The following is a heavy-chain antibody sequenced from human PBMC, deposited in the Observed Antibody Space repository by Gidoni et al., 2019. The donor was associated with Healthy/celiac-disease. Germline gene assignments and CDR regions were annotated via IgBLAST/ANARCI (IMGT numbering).Heavy chain of an antibody. V-gene: IGHV4-34*01. CDR2: INHSGST. CDR1: GGSFSGYY. D-gene: IGHD5-18*01. Sequence: QVQLQQWGAGLLKPSETLSLTCAVYGGSFSGYYWSWIRQPPGKGLEWIGEINHSGSTNYNPSLKSRVTISVDTSKNQFSLKLSSVTAADTAVYYCARVPPWIQQYYFDYWGQGTLVTVSS. CDR3: ARVPPWIQQYYFDY. J-gene: IGHJ4*02.